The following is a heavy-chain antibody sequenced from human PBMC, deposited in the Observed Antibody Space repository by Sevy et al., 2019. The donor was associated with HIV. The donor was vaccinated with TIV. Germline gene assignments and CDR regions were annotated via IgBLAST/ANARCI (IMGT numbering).Heavy chain of an antibody. D-gene: IGHD3-22*01. CDR1: GFTFSSYW. V-gene: IGHV3-7*01. CDR2: IKQDGSEK. Sequence: GGSLRLSCAASGFTFSSYWMSWVRQAPGKRLEWVANIKQDGSEKYYVDSLKGRFTISRDNAKNSLYLQMNSLRAEDTAVYYCAREMNYYDVDYWGQGTLVTVSS. CDR3: AREMNYYDVDY. J-gene: IGHJ4*02.